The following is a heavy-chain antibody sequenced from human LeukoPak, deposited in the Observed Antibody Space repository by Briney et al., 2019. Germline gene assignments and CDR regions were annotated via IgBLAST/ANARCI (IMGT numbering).Heavy chain of an antibody. J-gene: IGHJ6*03. V-gene: IGHV3-21*01. CDR1: GFTFSSYS. D-gene: IGHD6-13*01. Sequence: PGGSLRLSCAASGFTFSSYSMNWVRKAPGKGLEWVSSTSSSSSYIYYADSVKGRFTISRDNAKNSLYLQMNSLSAEDTAVYYCARDGPYSSSWSIDYYYYMDVWGKGTTVTISS. CDR2: TSSSSSYI. CDR3: ARDGPYSSSWSIDYYYYMDV.